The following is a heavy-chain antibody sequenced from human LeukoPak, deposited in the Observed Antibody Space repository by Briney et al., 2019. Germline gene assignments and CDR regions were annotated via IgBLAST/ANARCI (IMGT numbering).Heavy chain of an antibody. CDR2: IYYSGNT. Sequence: SETLSLTCTVSGGSISTYYWSWIRQPPGKGLEWIGYIYYSGNTNYNPSLKSRVTISIDMSKNQFLLKLTSVTAADTAVYYCASGTTVTNFAYWGQGTLVTVSS. CDR3: ASGTTVTNFAY. D-gene: IGHD4-17*01. CDR1: GGSISTYY. V-gene: IGHV4-59*12. J-gene: IGHJ4*02.